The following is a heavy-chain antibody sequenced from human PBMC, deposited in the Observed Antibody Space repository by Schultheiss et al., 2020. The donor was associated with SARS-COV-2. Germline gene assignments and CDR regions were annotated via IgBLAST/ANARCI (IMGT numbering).Heavy chain of an antibody. CDR1: GYTFTSYA. J-gene: IGHJ6*02. Sequence: SVKVSCKASGYTFTSYAMNWVRQAPGQGLEWMGGIIPIFGTANYAQKFQGRVTITADESTSTAYMELSSLRSEDTAVYYCARWPDYYYGMDVWGQGTTVTVSS. V-gene: IGHV1-69*13. CDR3: ARWPDYYYGMDV. CDR2: IIPIFGTA.